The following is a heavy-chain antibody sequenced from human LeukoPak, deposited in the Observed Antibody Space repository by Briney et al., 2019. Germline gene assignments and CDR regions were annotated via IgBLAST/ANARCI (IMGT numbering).Heavy chain of an antibody. V-gene: IGHV4-4*09. CDR2: ISTSRRA. D-gene: IGHD5-24*01. Sequence: SETLSLTCTVSHGSISGHYWIWIPEPPGKGREWIGYISTSRRANSNPSLKSRVTISVDTSNNQFSLKGSSVTAADTAVYYCARHGDMATNGYYAFDIWGQGTMVTVSS. CDR3: ARHGDMATNGYYAFDI. J-gene: IGHJ3*02. CDR1: HGSISGHY.